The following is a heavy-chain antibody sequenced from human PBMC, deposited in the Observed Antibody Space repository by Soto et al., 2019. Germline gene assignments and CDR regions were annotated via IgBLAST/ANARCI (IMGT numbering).Heavy chain of an antibody. CDR1: GFTFSSYS. J-gene: IGHJ3*02. CDR3: ARDRNYDILTGCDAFDI. Sequence: GGSLRLSCAASGFTFSSYSMNWVRQAPGKGLEWVSSISSSSSYIYYADSVKGRFTFSRDNAKNSLYLQMNSLRAEDTAVYYCARDRNYDILTGCDAFDIWGQGTMVTVSS. CDR2: ISSSSSYI. D-gene: IGHD3-9*01. V-gene: IGHV3-21*01.